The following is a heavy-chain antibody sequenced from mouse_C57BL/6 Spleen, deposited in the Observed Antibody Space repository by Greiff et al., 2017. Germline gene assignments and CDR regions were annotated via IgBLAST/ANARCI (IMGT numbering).Heavy chain of an antibody. D-gene: IGHD1-1*01. CDR3: AKRYGSSYGYYAMDY. V-gene: IGHV1-22*01. CDR2: INPNNGGT. Sequence: VQLQQSGPELVKPGASVKMSCKASGYTFTDYNMHWVKQSHGKSLEWIGYINPNNGGTSYNQKFKGKATLTVNKSSSTAYMELRSLTSEDSAVYYCAKRYGSSYGYYAMDYWGQGTSVTVSS. J-gene: IGHJ4*01. CDR1: GYTFTDYN.